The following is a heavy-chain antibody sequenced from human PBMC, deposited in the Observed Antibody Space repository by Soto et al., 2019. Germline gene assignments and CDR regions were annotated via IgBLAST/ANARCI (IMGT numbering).Heavy chain of an antibody. D-gene: IGHD4-17*01. CDR2: IIPIFGTA. J-gene: IGHJ5*02. CDR1: GYTFTSYG. CDR3: ASYGESWFDP. V-gene: IGHV1-69*13. Sequence: SVKVSCKTSGYTFTSYGISWVRQAPGQGLEWMGGIIPIFGTANYAQKFQGRVTITADESTSTAYMELSSLRSEDTAVYYCASYGESWFDPWGQGTLVTVSS.